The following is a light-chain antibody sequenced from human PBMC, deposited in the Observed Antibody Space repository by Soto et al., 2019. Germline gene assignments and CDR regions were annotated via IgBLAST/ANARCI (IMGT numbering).Light chain of an antibody. J-gene: IGKJ1*01. CDR1: QNISTY. CDR3: QQVFRTPRT. Sequence: DIQVTQSPSSLSASVGDRVTVTCRISQNISTYLNWYQQKPGKAPNLLIYSTSTLQSGVPSRFSGSGSGTDFTLTISSLHPEDFATYYCQQVFRTPRTFGHGTKVEIK. V-gene: IGKV1-39*01. CDR2: STS.